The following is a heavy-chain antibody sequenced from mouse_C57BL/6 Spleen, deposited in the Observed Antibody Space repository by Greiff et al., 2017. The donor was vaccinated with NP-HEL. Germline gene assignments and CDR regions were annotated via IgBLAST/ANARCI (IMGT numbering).Heavy chain of an antibody. CDR2: IDPENGDT. Sequence: EVQLQQSGAELVRPGASVKLSCTASGFNIKDDYMHWVKQRPEQGLEWIGWIDPENGDTEYASKFQGKATITADTSSNTAYLQLSSLTSEDTAVYYCTTGITTVVGDYWGQGTTLTVSS. V-gene: IGHV14-4*01. D-gene: IGHD1-1*01. CDR3: TTGITTVVGDY. J-gene: IGHJ2*01. CDR1: GFNIKDDY.